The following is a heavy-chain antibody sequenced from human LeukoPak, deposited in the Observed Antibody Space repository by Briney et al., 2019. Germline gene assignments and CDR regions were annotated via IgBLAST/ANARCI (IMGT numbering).Heavy chain of an antibody. J-gene: IGHJ4*02. CDR1: GFTFSSYA. CDR2: ISGSGGST. V-gene: IGHV3-23*01. CDR3: AKDRPYCSSTSCYREYYFGY. D-gene: IGHD2-2*01. Sequence: GGSLRLSCAASGFTFSSYAMSWVRQAPGKGLEWVSAISGSGGSTYYADSVKGRFTISRDNSKNTLYLQMNSLRAEDTAVYYCAKDRPYCSSTSCYREYYFGYWGQGTLVTVSS.